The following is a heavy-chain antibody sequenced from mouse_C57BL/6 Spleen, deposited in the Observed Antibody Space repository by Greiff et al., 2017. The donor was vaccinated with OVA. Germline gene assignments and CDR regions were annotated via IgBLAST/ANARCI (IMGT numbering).Heavy chain of an antibody. Sequence: QVQLKESGPELVKPGASVKISCKASGYAFSSSWMNWVKQRPGKGLEWIGRIYPGDGDTNYNGKFKGKATLTADKSSSTAYMQLSSLTSEDSAVYFCARFYYDYMDYWGQGTSVTVSS. CDR3: ARFYYDYMDY. CDR1: GYAFSSSW. D-gene: IGHD2-4*01. CDR2: IYPGDGDT. J-gene: IGHJ4*01. V-gene: IGHV1-82*01.